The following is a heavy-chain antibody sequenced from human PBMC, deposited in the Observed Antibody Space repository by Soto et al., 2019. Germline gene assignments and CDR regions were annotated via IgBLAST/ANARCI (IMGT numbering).Heavy chain of an antibody. CDR2: IYYSGST. J-gene: IGHJ6*02. V-gene: IGHV4-59*01. D-gene: IGHD6-13*01. CDR3: ARVSGYSSSWYYGMDV. Sequence: LSLTCTVSAGSISSYNWNWIRQPPGKGLEWIGYIYYSGSTNYNPSLKSRVTISVDTSKNQFSLKLSSVTAADTAVYYCARVSGYSSSWYYGMDVWGQGTTVNVSS. CDR1: AGSISSYN.